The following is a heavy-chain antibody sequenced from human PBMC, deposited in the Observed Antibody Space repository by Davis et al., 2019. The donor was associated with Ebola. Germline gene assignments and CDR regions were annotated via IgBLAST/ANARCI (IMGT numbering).Heavy chain of an antibody. D-gene: IGHD3-9*01. Sequence: GESLKISCAASGFTFSSYAMSWVRQAPGKGLEWVSAISGSGGSTYYADSVKGRFTISRDNSKNTLYLQMNSLRAEDTAVYYCARVRDFDWLLYSAFDIWGQGTMVTVSS. J-gene: IGHJ3*02. CDR1: GFTFSSYA. CDR2: ISGSGGST. CDR3: ARVRDFDWLLYSAFDI. V-gene: IGHV3-23*01.